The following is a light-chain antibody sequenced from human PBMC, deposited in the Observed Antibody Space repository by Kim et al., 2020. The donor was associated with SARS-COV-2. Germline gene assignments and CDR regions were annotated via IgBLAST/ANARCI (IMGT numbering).Light chain of an antibody. V-gene: IGLV6-57*03. J-gene: IGLJ3*02. CDR2: EDN. CDR3: QSYDSSNWV. Sequence: GKTVTISCTRSSGSIASNYVEWYQQRPGSAPTTVIYEDNQRPSGVPDRFSRSIDSSSNSASLTISGLKTEDEADYYCQSYDSSNWVFGGGTQLTVL. CDR1: SGSIASNY.